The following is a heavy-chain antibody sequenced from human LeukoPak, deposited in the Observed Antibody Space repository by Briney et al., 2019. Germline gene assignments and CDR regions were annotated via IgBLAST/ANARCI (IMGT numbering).Heavy chain of an antibody. J-gene: IGHJ6*03. Sequence: GESLKISCKTSGYIFTTFWIGWVRQTPEKGLEWMGIIYPLDSNTKYSPSFQGHVTISADKSISTAYLQWSSLKASDTAMYYCARPSLAYYYGSGWKTKYFYYYMDVWGKGTTVTVSS. D-gene: IGHD3-10*01. V-gene: IGHV5-51*01. CDR1: GYIFTTFW. CDR2: IYPLDSNT. CDR3: ARPSLAYYYGSGWKTKYFYYYMDV.